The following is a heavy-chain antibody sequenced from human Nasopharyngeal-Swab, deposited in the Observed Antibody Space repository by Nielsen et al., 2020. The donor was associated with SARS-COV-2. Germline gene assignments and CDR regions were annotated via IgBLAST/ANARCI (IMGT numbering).Heavy chain of an antibody. CDR1: GYSFTSYW. D-gene: IGHD6-19*01. J-gene: IGHJ4*02. Sequence: GESLKISCQGSGYSFTSYWIAWVRQMPGKGLEWMGIIYPGDSDTSYSPSFQGQVTISADKSINTAYLQWSSLKASDTAIYYCAWKSSGWYGSYDYWGQGTLVTVSS. CDR3: AWKSSGWYGSYDY. CDR2: IYPGDSDT. V-gene: IGHV5-51*01.